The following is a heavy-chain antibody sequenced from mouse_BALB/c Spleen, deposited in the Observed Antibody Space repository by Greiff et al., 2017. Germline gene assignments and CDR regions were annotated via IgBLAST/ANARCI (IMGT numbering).Heavy chain of an antibody. D-gene: IGHD1-2*01. V-gene: IGHV2-2*02. CDR2: IWSGGST. CDR1: GFSLTSYG. J-gene: IGHJ2*01. CDR3: ARNKGTADYFDY. Sequence: VQRVESGPGLVQPSQSLSITCTVSGFSLTSYGVHWVRQSPGKGLEWLGVIWSGGSTDYNAAFISRLSISKDNSKSQVFFKMNSLQANDTAIYYCARNKGTADYFDYWGQGTTLTVSS.